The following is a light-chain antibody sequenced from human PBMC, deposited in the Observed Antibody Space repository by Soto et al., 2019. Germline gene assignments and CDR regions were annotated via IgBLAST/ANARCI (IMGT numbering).Light chain of an antibody. Sequence: QSALHQPAYGYGSPGQSITLSCPETSSDVGGYNYVSWYQQHPGKAPKLMIYDVSNRPSGVSNRFSGSKSGNTASLTISGLQAEDEADYYCSSYTSSSTLEVFGTGTKVTVL. CDR3: SSYTSSSTLEV. CDR1: SSDVGGYNY. V-gene: IGLV2-14*01. CDR2: DVS. J-gene: IGLJ1*01.